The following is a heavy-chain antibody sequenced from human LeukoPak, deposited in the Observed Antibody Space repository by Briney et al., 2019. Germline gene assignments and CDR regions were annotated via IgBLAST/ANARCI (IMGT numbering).Heavy chain of an antibody. CDR3: AKKTRLYYYGMDV. V-gene: IGHV3-23*01. CDR2: ITGSGGST. CDR1: GFTFSSYA. J-gene: IGHJ6*02. Sequence: GGSLRLSCAGSGFTFSSYAMSWVRQAPGKGLEWVSAITGSGGSTYYADSVKGRFTISRDNSKNTLYLQMNSLRAEDTAVYYCAKKTRLYYYGMDVWGQGTTVTVSS.